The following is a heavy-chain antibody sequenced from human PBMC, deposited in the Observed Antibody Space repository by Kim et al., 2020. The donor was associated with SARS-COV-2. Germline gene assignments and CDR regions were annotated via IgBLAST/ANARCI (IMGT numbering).Heavy chain of an antibody. V-gene: IGHV3-48*03. Sequence: GGSLRLSCAASGFTFSSYEMNWVRQAPGKGLEWVSYISSSGSTIYYADSVKGRFTISRDNAKNSLYLQMNSLRAEDTAVYYCARVVGQGVLMVYANDYWGQGTLVTVSS. J-gene: IGHJ4*02. CDR1: GFTFSSYE. D-gene: IGHD2-8*01. CDR2: ISSSGSTI. CDR3: ARVVGQGVLMVYANDY.